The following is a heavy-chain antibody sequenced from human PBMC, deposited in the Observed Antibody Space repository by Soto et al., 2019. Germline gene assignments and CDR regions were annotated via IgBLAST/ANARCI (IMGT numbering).Heavy chain of an antibody. CDR1: GGSISSGDYY. D-gene: IGHD4-17*01. CDR2: IYYSGST. J-gene: IGHJ3*02. CDR3: ARDDYGGNSGDAFDI. Sequence: QVQLQESGPGLVKPSQTLSLTCTVSGGSISSGDYYWSWIRQPPGKGLEWIGYIYYSGSTYYNPSLKSRVTIXXDXSXXRFSLKLSSVTAADTAVYYCARDDYGGNSGDAFDIWGQGTMVTVSS. V-gene: IGHV4-30-4*01.